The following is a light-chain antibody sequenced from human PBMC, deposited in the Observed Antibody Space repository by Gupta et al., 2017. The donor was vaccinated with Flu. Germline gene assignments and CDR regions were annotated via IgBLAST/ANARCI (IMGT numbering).Light chain of an antibody. J-gene: IGKJ3*01. CDR1: QSVSSSY. V-gene: IGKV3-20*01. CDR3: QQYGSSPSLFT. Sequence: EIVLTQSPGTLSLSPGERATLSCRASQSVSSSYLAGYQQKPRQAPRLLIYGASSRATGIPDRCSGSGSGTDFTLTISRLEPEDFAVYYCQQYGSSPSLFTFGPGTKVEIK. CDR2: GAS.